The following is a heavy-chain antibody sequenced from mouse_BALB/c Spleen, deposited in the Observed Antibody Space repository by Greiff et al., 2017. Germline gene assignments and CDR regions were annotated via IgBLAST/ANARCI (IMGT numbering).Heavy chain of an antibody. J-gene: IGHJ4*01. CDR2: IYPGDGDT. Sequence: VQLQQSGPELVKPGASVKISCKASGYAFSSSWMNWVKQRPGQGLEWIGRIYPGDGDTNYNGKFKGKATLTADKSSSTAYMQLSSLTSVDSAVYFCARWDDYDGSPYAMDYWGQGTSVTVSS. CDR3: ARWDDYDGSPYAMDY. V-gene: IGHV1-82*01. CDR1: GYAFSSSW. D-gene: IGHD2-4*01.